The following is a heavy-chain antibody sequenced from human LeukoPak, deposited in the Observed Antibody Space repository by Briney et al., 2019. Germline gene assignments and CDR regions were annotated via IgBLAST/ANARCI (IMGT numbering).Heavy chain of an antibody. CDR3: AKAPVTTCSGAYCYPFDY. CDR1: GFTFSSYG. J-gene: IGHJ4*02. V-gene: IGHV3-23*01. CDR2: ISGSGGST. D-gene: IGHD2-21*01. Sequence: GGTLRLSRAASGFTFSSYGMSWVRHAPGKGLEWGSAISGSGGSTYYADSVKGRFTISRDSSKSTLYLQMNRLRAEDAAVYYCAKAPVTTCSGAYCYPFDYWGQGTLVTVSS.